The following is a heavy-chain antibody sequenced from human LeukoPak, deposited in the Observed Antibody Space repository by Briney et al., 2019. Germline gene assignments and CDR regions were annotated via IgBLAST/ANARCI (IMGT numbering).Heavy chain of an antibody. CDR3: TRTRRTGTTLAYYYYGMDV. Sequence: GGSLKLSCAASGFTFSGSAMHWVRQASGKGLEWVGRIRSKANSYATAYAASVKGRFTISRDDLKNTAYLQMNRLKTEDTAVYYCTRTRRTGTTLAYYYYGMDVWGQGTTVTVSS. J-gene: IGHJ6*02. D-gene: IGHD1-7*01. CDR1: GFTFSGSA. CDR2: IRSKANSYAT. V-gene: IGHV3-73*01.